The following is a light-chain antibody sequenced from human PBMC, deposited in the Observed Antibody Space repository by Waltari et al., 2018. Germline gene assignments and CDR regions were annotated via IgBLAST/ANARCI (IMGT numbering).Light chain of an antibody. CDR3: QRRSNSPPWT. CDR1: QSVSTS. Sequence: EIVLTQSPVTLSLSPGERATLSSRASQSVSTSLAWYQHRPGQAPRLLIYDASTRATGIPARFSGSGSGTDFTLTISSLEPEDFAVYYCQRRSNSPPWTFGQGTTVEVK. V-gene: IGKV3-11*01. CDR2: DAS. J-gene: IGKJ1*01.